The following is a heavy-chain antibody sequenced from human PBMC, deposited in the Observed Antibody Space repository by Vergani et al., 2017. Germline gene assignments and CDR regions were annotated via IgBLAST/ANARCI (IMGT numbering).Heavy chain of an antibody. CDR3: AGVGNGFLEWSLAFDI. D-gene: IGHD3-3*01. V-gene: IGHV1-69*01. J-gene: IGHJ3*02. CDR1: GGTFSSYA. CDR2: IIPIFGTA. Sequence: QVQLVQSGAEVKKPGSSVKVSCKASGGTFSSYAISWVRQAPGQGLEWMGGIIPIFGTANYAQKFQGRVTITADESTSTAYMELSSLRSEDTAVYYCAGVGNGFLEWSLAFDIWGQGTMVTVSS.